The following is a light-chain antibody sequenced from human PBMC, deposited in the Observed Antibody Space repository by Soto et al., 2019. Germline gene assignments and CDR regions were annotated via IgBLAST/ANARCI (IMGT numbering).Light chain of an antibody. CDR1: QTISTY. Sequence: DIQMTQSPSSLSASVGDRVTITCRASQTISTYLNWYQQEPGKATKLLIYAASSLQSGVPSRFSCGGSGTDFTLTISSLQPEDFAAYNCQQSQGIPYTFGQGTKLEIK. J-gene: IGKJ2*01. CDR2: AAS. CDR3: QQSQGIPYT. V-gene: IGKV1-39*01.